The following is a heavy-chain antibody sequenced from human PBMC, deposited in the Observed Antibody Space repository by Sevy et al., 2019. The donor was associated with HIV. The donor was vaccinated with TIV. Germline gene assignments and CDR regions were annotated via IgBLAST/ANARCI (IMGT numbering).Heavy chain of an antibody. CDR3: ASVVKNDFWDGHVNYYGLDV. J-gene: IGHJ6*02. Sequence: GGSLRLSCAASGFTFNYAWMSWVRQAPGKGLEWVGRIKSKTDGGTADYAAHVKGSFTISSDDSDNTLYLQMNSLKTEDTAVYYCASVVKNDFWDGHVNYYGLDVWGQGTTVTVSS. CDR1: GFTFNYAW. CDR2: IKSKTDGGTA. D-gene: IGHD3-3*01. V-gene: IGHV3-15*01.